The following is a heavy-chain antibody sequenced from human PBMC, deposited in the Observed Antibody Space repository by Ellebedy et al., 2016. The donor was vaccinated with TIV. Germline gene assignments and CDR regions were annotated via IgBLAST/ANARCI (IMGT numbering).Heavy chain of an antibody. J-gene: IGHJ4*02. CDR1: GFTFSGYY. CDR2: INTDGSSA. D-gene: IGHD3-9*01. CDR3: ARESVRYFDWDF. V-gene: IGHV3-74*01. Sequence: PGGSLRLSCEVSGFTFSGYYMHWVRQAPGKGLVWVARINTDGSSASYADSVEGRFPISRDNARKTRYLQVDRLRAEDTAVYYCARESVRYFDWDFWGQGTLVTVSS.